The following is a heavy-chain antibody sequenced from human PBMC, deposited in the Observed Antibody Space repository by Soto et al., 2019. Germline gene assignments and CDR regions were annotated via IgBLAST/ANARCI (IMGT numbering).Heavy chain of an antibody. CDR1: GGSISSGGYC. Sequence: QVQLQESGPGLVKPSQTLSLTCTVSGGSISSGGYCWSWIRQHPGKGLEWIGYIYYSGSTNYNPSLKSRVTISLDTSKNQFSLKLSSVTAADTAVYYCARDYNVWAARPGWYFDLWGRGTLVTVSS. D-gene: IGHD6-6*01. V-gene: IGHV4-31*03. CDR3: ARDYNVWAARPGWYFDL. CDR2: IYYSGST. J-gene: IGHJ2*01.